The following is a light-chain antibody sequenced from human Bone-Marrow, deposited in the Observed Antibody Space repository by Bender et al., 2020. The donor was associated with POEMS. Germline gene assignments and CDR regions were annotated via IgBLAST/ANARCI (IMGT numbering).Light chain of an antibody. J-gene: IGLJ1*01. CDR3: CSYTTSDTYL. CDR2: SNY. CDR1: DSNFGGNN. V-gene: IGLV1-44*01. Sequence: QSVLTQPPSASGTPGQSVIISCSGTDSNFGGNNVNWYQHLPGTAPRLVVYSNYQRPSGVPARFSGSKSGTSASLAISDIQSEDEGDYHCCSYTTSDTYLFGTGTKVTVL.